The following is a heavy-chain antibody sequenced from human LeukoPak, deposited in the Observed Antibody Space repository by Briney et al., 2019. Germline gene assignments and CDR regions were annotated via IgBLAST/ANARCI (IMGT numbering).Heavy chain of an antibody. Sequence: SETLSLTCPVSGRSISSSPYYWGWIRQPPGKRLEWIGTMSYSGSAYYNPSLRSRVTISVDTSKNQFALKLSSLTAADTAVYYCARHRWYYYDSGNCLDYWGQGTLVTVSS. CDR3: ARHRWYYYDSGNCLDY. J-gene: IGHJ4*02. CDR2: MSYSGSA. CDR1: GRSISSSPYY. D-gene: IGHD3-10*01. V-gene: IGHV4-39*01.